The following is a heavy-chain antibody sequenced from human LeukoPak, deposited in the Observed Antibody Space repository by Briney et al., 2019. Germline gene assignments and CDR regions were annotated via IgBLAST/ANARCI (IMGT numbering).Heavy chain of an antibody. V-gene: IGHV4-59*01. J-gene: IGHJ4*02. CDR1: GGSITNYY. D-gene: IGHD2-21*02. Sequence: PSETLSLTCTVSGGSITNYYWSWIRPPPGKGLEWIGNSHYSGNTNYNPSLKSRVTISVDTSKNQLSLKLSSVTAADTAVYYCARSAYCGGDCYYYFDYWGQGTLVTVSS. CDR2: SHYSGNT. CDR3: ARSAYCGGDCYYYFDY.